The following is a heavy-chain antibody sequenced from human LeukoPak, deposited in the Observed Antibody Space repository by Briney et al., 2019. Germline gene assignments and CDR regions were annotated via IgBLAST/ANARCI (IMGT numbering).Heavy chain of an antibody. CDR3: ASRPQWPV. CDR2: ISRGGST. CDR1: GDSIDSSDW. V-gene: IGHV4-4*02. J-gene: IGHJ4*02. D-gene: IGHD6-19*01. Sequence: PSETLSLTCAVSGDSIDSSDWWTWVRQPPGKGLEWVGEISRGGSTNYNPSLKSRVTISMDKSRNHFSLTPYSVTAADTAVYYCASRPQWPVWGQGTLVTVSS.